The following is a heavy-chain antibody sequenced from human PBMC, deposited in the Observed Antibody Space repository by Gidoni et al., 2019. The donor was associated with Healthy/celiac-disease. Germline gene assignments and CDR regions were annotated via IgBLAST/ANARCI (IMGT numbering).Heavy chain of an antibody. CDR3: ADRRVVDV. CDR1: GFTFSSYA. D-gene: IGHD2-15*01. V-gene: IGHV3-23*01. Sequence: EVQLFDSGGCLVHPGGSLRLSCASSGFTFSSYAMSWVRQDPGKGLEWVSAISGSGGRTYYADSVKGRFTISRDNSKNTLYLQMNSLRAEDTAVYYCADRRVVDVWGQGTTVTVSS. J-gene: IGHJ6*02. CDR2: ISGSGGRT.